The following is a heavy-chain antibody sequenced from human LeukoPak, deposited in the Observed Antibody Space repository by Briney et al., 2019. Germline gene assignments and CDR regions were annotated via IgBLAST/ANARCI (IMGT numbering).Heavy chain of an antibody. CDR2: INPKSGVT. V-gene: IGHV1-2*02. CDR3: ARAGGYCGSTSCYSGYCYYFMDV. J-gene: IGHJ6*03. CDR1: GYTFTDYY. Sequence: ASVKVSCKASGYTFTDYYLHWVRQAPGQGLEWMGWINPKSGVTDSKMKFQGRVTLTRDTSITTAYMELISLTSDDAAVYYCARAGGYCGSTSCYSGYCYYFMDVWGKGTTVTVSS. D-gene: IGHD2-2*01.